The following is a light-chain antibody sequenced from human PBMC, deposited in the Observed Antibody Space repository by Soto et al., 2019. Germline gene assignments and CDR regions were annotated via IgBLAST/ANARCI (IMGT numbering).Light chain of an antibody. V-gene: IGLV6-57*03. CDR1: SGSIATNY. CDR3: QSYDSSNHGV. CDR2: EDD. J-gene: IGLJ3*02. Sequence: NFMLTQPHSVSESPGKTVTSSCTRSSGSIATNYVQWFQQRPGSAPIIVIYEDDQRPSGVPDRFSGSIDSSSNSASLTISGLQTEDEADYYCQSYDSSNHGVFGGGTKLTVL.